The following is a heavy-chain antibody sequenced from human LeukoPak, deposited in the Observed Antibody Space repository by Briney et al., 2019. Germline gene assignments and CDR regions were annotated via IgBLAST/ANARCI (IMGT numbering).Heavy chain of an antibody. V-gene: IGHV3-66*01. CDR2: IYGGGST. Sequence: GGSLRLSCAASGFTVSSNYMSWVRQAPGRGLEWVSVIYGGGSTYYADSVKGRFTISSDNSKNTLYLQMNSLRGEDTAVYYCASCYDDAFDIWGQGTMVTVSS. D-gene: IGHD3-16*01. J-gene: IGHJ3*02. CDR3: ASCYDDAFDI. CDR1: GFTVSSNY.